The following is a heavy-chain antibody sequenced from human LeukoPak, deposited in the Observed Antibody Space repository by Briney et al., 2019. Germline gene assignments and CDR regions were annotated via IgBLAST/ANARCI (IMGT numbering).Heavy chain of an antibody. D-gene: IGHD4-17*01. Sequence: SETLSLTCTVSGGSISSSRFNWGWIRQTPAKGLEWIGTIYHNGDTYHNPSLKSRVTISVDKSKNQFSLKLSSVTAADTAVYYCARVPPREDTTVTRSFASLPDYWGQGTLVTVSS. CDR1: GGSISSSRFN. V-gene: IGHV4-39*07. CDR3: ARVPPREDTTVTRSFASLPDY. J-gene: IGHJ4*02. CDR2: IYHNGDT.